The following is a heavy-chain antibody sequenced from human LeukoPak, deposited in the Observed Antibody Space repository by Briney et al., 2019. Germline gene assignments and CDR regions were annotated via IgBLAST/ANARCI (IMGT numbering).Heavy chain of an antibody. CDR1: GFTFSSYA. Sequence: TGGSLRLSCAASGFTFSSYAMSWVRRAPGKGLEWVSSISSSSSYIYYADSVKGRFTISRDNAKNSLYLQMNSLRAEDTAVYYCARVLPPPAWGQGTLVTVSS. J-gene: IGHJ4*02. V-gene: IGHV3-21*01. CDR2: ISSSSSYI. D-gene: IGHD2-15*01. CDR3: ARVLPPPA.